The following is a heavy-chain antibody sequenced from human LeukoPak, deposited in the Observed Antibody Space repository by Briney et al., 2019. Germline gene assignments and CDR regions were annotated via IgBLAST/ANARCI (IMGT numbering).Heavy chain of an antibody. CDR3: AKDLGGFGEFHPFDY. CDR1: GFTFSSYA. D-gene: IGHD3-10*01. V-gene: IGHV3-23*01. CDR2: ISGSGGST. J-gene: IGHJ4*02. Sequence: GGSLRLSCAASGFTFSSYAMSWVRQAPGKGLEWVSAISGSGGSTYYADSVKGRFTISRDNSKNTLYLQMNSLRAEDTAVYYCAKDLGGFGEFHPFDYWGQGTLVTVSS.